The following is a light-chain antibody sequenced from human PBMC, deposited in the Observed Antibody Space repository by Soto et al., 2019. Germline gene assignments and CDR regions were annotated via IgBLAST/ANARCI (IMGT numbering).Light chain of an antibody. CDR1: QSVSSSY. V-gene: IGKV3-20*01. J-gene: IGKJ1*01. CDR3: QHFGSSRT. CDR2: DAS. Sequence: EIVLTQSPGTLSLSPGERATLSCRASQSVSSSYLAWYQHKPGQAPRLLIYDASNRATGIPDRFNGSGSGTEFTLAISRLEPEDFAVYYCQHFGSSRTFGQGTKVDIK.